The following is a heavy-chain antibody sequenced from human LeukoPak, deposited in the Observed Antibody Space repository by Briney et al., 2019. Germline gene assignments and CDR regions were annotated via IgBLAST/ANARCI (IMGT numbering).Heavy chain of an antibody. CDR2: INSGSSTI. CDR3: ARGSGGGSGTYYYYYMDV. D-gene: IGHD3-10*01. Sequence: GGSLRLSCAASGFTFSSYSMNWVRQAPGKGLEWVSYINSGSSTIYYADSVKGRFTISRDNAKNSLYLQMNSLRAEDSAMYFWARGSGGGSGTYYYYYMDVWGNGTTVTVSS. V-gene: IGHV3-48*01. CDR1: GFTFSSYS. J-gene: IGHJ6*03.